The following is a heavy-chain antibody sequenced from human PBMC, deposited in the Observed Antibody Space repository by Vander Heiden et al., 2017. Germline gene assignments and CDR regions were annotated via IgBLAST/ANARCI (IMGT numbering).Heavy chain of an antibody. Sequence: QVPLAPAGAAVKTPGSSVEVACNASGYTFTGYHMHWGRQGPGQGLGWMEWFNPNRGGTNYAQKFQGRVTMNRDPSISTAYMELSRLRCGDTAVYYCAGEFGSYYYGSGSYPHDYWGQGTLVTVSS. V-gene: IGHV1-2*02. CDR2: FNPNRGGT. J-gene: IGHJ4*02. CDR1: GYTFTGYH. D-gene: IGHD3-10*01. CDR3: AGEFGSYYYGSGSYPHDY.